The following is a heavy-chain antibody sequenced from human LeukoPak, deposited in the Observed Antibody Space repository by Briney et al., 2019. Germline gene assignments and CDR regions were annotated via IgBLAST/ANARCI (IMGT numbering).Heavy chain of an antibody. V-gene: IGHV4-34*01. Sequence: SETLSLTCAVYGGSFSGYYWSWIRQPPGKGLEWIGEINHSGSTNYNPSLKSRVTISVDTSKNQFSLKLSSVTAADTAVYYCARAADDYGDYYFDYWGQGTLVTASS. D-gene: IGHD4-17*01. J-gene: IGHJ4*02. CDR3: ARAADDYGDYYFDY. CDR1: GGSFSGYY. CDR2: INHSGST.